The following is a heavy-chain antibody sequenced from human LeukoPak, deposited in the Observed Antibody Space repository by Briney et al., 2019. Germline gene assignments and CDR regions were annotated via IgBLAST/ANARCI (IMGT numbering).Heavy chain of an antibody. D-gene: IGHD1-1*01. Sequence: GGSLRLSCAASGFSIRSNYISWVRQAPGKGLEWVSMIYSDGSIFHADSVKGRFTMSRDNSRNTLDLQMNSLRVEDTAVYFCARDRRRLRGMNGDGDAFDIWGQGTMVTVSS. J-gene: IGHJ3*02. CDR1: GFSIRSNY. CDR3: ARDRRRLRGMNGDGDAFDI. CDR2: IYSDGSI. V-gene: IGHV3-53*01.